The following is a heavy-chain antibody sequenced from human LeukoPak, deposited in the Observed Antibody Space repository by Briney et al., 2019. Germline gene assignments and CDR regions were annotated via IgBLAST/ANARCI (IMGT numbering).Heavy chain of an antibody. CDR3: ARESRPEGRLIGIDF. V-gene: IGHV3-7*01. CDR1: GFTVSSNY. CDR2: INQDESEK. D-gene: IGHD1-1*01. Sequence: GGSLRLSCAASGFTVSSNYMSWVRQAPGKGLEWVADINQDESEKYYVDSMRGRFTITRDNAENSLYLQMNNLRAEDTALYYCARESRPEGRLIGIDFWGQGTLVTVSS. J-gene: IGHJ4*02.